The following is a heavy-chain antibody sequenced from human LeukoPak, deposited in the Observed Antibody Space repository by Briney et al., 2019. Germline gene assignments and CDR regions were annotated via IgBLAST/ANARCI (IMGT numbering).Heavy chain of an antibody. D-gene: IGHD3-22*01. CDR1: GFTVSSNY. V-gene: IGHV3-53*05. J-gene: IGHJ4*01. CDR2: IYSGGNT. Sequence: GGSLRLSCAASGFTVSSNYMSWVRQAPGKGLEWVSVIYSGGNTYYADSVKGRFTISRDNSKNTVYLQMNSLRAEDTAVYYCARVRDYYDSSGFLDYWGQGTLVTVSS. CDR3: ARVRDYYDSSGFLDY.